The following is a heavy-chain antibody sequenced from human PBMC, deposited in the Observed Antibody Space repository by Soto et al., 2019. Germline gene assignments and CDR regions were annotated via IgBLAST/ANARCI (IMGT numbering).Heavy chain of an antibody. Sequence: QVQLVPSGAEEKKPGASVKVSCKASGYTFTSYAMHWVRQAPGQRLEWMGWINAGNGNTKYSQKFQGRVTITRDTSASTAYMELSSLRSEDMAVYYCARDPSYYGMDVWGQGTTVTVSS. CDR1: GYTFTSYA. CDR2: INAGNGNT. CDR3: ARDPSYYGMDV. V-gene: IGHV1-3*05. J-gene: IGHJ6*02.